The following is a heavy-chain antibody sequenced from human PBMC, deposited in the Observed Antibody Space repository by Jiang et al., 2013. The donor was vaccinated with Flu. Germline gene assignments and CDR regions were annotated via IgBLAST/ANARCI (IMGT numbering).Heavy chain of an antibody. Sequence: GPGLVKPSETLSLSCTVSDDSIMSSDYWWGWIRQPPGKGLEWIGNIFYSGTTYYSPSLRSRVTISLDKSQKHVSLRLTAVTAADTAVYYCSRHRKEMTVAGDYWGLGTLVTVSS. CDR1: DDSIMSSDYW. CDR3: SRHRKEMTVAGDY. V-gene: IGHV4-39*01. D-gene: IGHD3-22*01. J-gene: IGHJ4*02. CDR2: IFYSGTT.